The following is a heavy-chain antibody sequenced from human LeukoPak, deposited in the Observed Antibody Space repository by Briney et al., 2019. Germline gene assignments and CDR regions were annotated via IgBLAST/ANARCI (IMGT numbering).Heavy chain of an antibody. CDR1: GGTFSSYA. CDR3: ARAGRALLWFGEFDY. Sequence: SVTVSCKASGGTFSSYAISWVRQAPGQGLEWMGGIIPIFGTANYAQKFQGRVTITADESTSTAYMELSSLRSEDTAVYYCARAGRALLWFGEFDYWGQGTLVTVSS. CDR2: IIPIFGTA. J-gene: IGHJ4*02. D-gene: IGHD3-10*01. V-gene: IGHV1-69*01.